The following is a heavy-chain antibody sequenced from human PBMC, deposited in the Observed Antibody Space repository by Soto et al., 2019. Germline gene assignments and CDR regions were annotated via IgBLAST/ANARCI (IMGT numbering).Heavy chain of an antibody. Sequence: QVQLQESGPGLVKPSQTLSLTCTVSGGSISSGGYYWSWIRQHPGKGLEWIGYIYYSGSTYYNPSLKRRVTISVDTSKNQFSLKLSSVTAADTAVYYCARDYYGSGSYSFYYYGMDVWGQGTTVTVSS. CDR1: GGSISSGGYY. CDR3: ARDYYGSGSYSFYYYGMDV. CDR2: IYYSGST. V-gene: IGHV4-31*03. J-gene: IGHJ6*02. D-gene: IGHD3-10*01.